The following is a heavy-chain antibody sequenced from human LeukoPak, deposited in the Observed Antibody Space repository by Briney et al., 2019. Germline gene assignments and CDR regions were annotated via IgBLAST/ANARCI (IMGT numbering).Heavy chain of an antibody. J-gene: IGHJ3*01. Sequence: PGGSLRLSCAASGFPFSSYSMNWVRQAPGKGLEWVTFIQYDGNNKYYADSVKGRFTISRDNSKNTLYLEMNSLTTEDTALYYCARKLYDYWSGDAFDVWGRGTMVTVSS. D-gene: IGHD3-3*01. V-gene: IGHV3-30*02. CDR2: IQYDGNNK. CDR1: GFPFSSYS. CDR3: ARKLYDYWSGDAFDV.